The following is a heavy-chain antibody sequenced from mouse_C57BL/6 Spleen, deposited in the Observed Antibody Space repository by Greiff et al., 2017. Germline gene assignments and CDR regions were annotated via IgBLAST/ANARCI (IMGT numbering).Heavy chain of an antibody. V-gene: IGHV1-82*01. CDR2: IYPGDGDT. J-gene: IGHJ1*03. D-gene: IGHD1-1*01. CDR1: GYAFSSSW. CDR3: AYYYGSSYDWYFDD. Sequence: QVQLQQSGPELVKPGASVKISCKASGYAFSSSWMNWVKQRPGKGLEWIGRIYPGDGDTNYNGKFKGKATLTADKSSSTAYMQLSSLTSEDSAVDFCAYYYGSSYDWYFDDWGKGTTVTVSS.